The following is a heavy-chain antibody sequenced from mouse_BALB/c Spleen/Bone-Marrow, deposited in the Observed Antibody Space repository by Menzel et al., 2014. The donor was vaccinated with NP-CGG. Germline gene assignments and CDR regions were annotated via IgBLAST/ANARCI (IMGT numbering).Heavy chain of an antibody. D-gene: IGHD2-4*01. Sequence: LQESGPGLVAPSQSLSITCTVSGFSLTDCGVSWIRQPPGKGLEWLGVIRGGGSTYYNSALKSRLSISKDNSKSQVFLKMNSLQTDDTAMYYCARIYFDFDGFAYWGQGTLVTVSA. CDR2: IRGGGST. CDR3: ARIYFDFDGFAY. CDR1: GFSLTDCG. J-gene: IGHJ3*01. V-gene: IGHV2-6-5*01.